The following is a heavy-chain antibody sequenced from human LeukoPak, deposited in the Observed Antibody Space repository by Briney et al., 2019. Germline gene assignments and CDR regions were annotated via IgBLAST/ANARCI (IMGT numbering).Heavy chain of an antibody. V-gene: IGHV3-30*18. D-gene: IGHD3-10*01. J-gene: IGHJ4*02. CDR3: AKDQGIMLRGVMDRLPPSY. CDR1: GFTFSGYG. Sequence: PGRSLRLSCAASGFTFSGYGMHWVRQAPGKGLEWVAIISYDAVKKYYADSVKGRFTISRDNSKNTLYLQMNSLRPEDTAVYYCAKDQGIMLRGVMDRLPPSYWGQGTLVTVSS. CDR2: ISYDAVKK.